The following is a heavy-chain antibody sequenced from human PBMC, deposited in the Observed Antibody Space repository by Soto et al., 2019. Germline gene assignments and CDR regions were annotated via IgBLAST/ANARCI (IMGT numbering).Heavy chain of an antibody. CDR1: GGSFTDYY. CDR2: INHSGST. J-gene: IGHJ4*02. Sequence: QVQLQQWGAGLLKPSETLSLTCAVYGGSFTDYYWSWIRQSPGKGLEWIGEINHSGSTNYNPSLKSRVTISVDTSKNQVSLKLSSVTAADTAVYYCGGIAVSDWGQGTLVTVSS. CDR3: GGIAVSD. V-gene: IGHV4-34*01. D-gene: IGHD6-19*01.